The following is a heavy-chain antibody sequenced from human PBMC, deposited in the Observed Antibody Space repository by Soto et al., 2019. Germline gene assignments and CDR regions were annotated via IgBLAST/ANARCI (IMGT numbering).Heavy chain of an antibody. Sequence: GGSLRLSCAASGFTFSSYSMNWVRQAPGKGLEWVSYISSSSSTIYYADSVKGRFTISRDNAKNSLYLQMNSLRAEDTAVYYRARVDLERSAFDIWGQGTMVTVSS. J-gene: IGHJ3*02. CDR2: ISSSSSTI. CDR1: GFTFSSYS. CDR3: ARVDLERSAFDI. V-gene: IGHV3-48*01. D-gene: IGHD1-1*01.